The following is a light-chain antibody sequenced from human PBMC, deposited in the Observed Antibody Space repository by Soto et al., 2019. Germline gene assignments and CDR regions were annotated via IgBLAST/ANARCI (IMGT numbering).Light chain of an antibody. CDR1: QTISSW. V-gene: IGKV1-5*03. Sequence: QITKTTSPTSGSVVDRATIICRASQTISSWLAWYQQKPGKAPKLLIYKASTLKSGAPSRFSGSGSGTEFTLTICSLQPDDFATYYCQHYNIYPEAFCQGSKA. CDR2: KAS. J-gene: IGKJ1*01. CDR3: QHYNIYPEA.